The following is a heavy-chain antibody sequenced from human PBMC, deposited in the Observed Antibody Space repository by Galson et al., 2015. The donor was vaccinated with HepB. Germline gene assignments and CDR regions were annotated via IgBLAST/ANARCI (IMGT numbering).Heavy chain of an antibody. V-gene: IGHV3-33*01. CDR2: IWYDGSNQ. CDR1: GFTFSNYG. D-gene: IGHD3-22*01. J-gene: IGHJ4*02. Sequence: SLRLSCAASGFTFSNYGMHWVRQAPGKGLEWVAVIWYDGSNQYYADSVKGRITISRDNSKHTLYLQMHSLRAEDTAVYYCARALSSYYDSGYPGLWGQGTLVTVSS. CDR3: ARALSSYYDSGYPGL.